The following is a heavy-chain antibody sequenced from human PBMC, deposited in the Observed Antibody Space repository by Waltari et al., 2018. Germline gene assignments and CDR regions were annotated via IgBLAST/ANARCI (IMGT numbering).Heavy chain of an antibody. CDR1: VFTFSSYA. D-gene: IGHD3-3*01. CDR2: ISGSGGST. J-gene: IGHJ4*02. V-gene: IGHV3-23*01. CDR3: APRDFWSGYYFHY. Sequence: EVQLLESGGGLVQPGGSLRFSCAASVFTFSSYAMSWVRQAPGKGLEWVSAISGSGGSTYYADSVKGRFTISRDNSKNTLYLQMNSLRAEDTAVYYCAPRDFWSGYYFHYWGQGTLVTVSS.